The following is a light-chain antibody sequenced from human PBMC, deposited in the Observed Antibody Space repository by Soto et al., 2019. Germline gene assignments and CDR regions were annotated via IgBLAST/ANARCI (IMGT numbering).Light chain of an antibody. J-gene: IGKJ4*02. V-gene: IGKV3-11*01. Sequence: EIVLTQSPATLSLSPGERATLSCWASQSVSSYLPWYHQKPGQAPRLLIYDASNRATGIPARVSGSVSGTDFTLTISSLEPEDFAVYYWQRRRGWALAFGGATKVEI. CDR3: QRRRGWALA. CDR2: DAS. CDR1: QSVSSY.